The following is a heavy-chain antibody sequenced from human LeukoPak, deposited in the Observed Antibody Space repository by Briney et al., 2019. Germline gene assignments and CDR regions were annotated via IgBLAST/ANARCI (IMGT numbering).Heavy chain of an antibody. Sequence: GSLRLSCAASGFTFSNYWMHWVRQDPGKGLVWVSFINPDGSTTNYADSVKGRFTISRDNSKNTLYLQMNSLRAEDTAVYYCAKAILTGSYRGYFDYWGQGTPVTVSS. D-gene: IGHD3-9*01. V-gene: IGHV3-74*01. CDR3: AKAILTGSYRGYFDY. J-gene: IGHJ4*02. CDR2: INPDGSTT. CDR1: GFTFSNYW.